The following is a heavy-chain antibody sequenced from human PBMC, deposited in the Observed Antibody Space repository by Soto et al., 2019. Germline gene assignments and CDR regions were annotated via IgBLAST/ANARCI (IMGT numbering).Heavy chain of an antibody. Sequence: PGGSLRLSCAASGFTFSSYAMHWVRQAPGKGLEWVAVISYDGSNKYYADSGKGRFTISRDNSKNTLSLQMNSLRAEDTAVYYFARDTATYSAYNCFYHWGHGTLVTVSS. J-gene: IGHJ4*01. CDR1: GFTFSSYA. D-gene: IGHD5-12*01. V-gene: IGHV3-30-3*01. CDR3: ARDTATYSAYNCFYH. CDR2: ISYDGSNK.